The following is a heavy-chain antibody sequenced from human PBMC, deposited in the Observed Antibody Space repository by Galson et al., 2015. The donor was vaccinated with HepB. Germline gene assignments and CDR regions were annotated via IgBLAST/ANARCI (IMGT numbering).Heavy chain of an antibody. CDR3: AREGSLEQLAELNRIRWFDP. Sequence: SVKVSCKASGYTFTGYYMHWVRQAPGQGLEWMGRINPNSGGTNYAQKFQGRVTMTRDTSISTAYMELSRLRSDDTAVYYCAREGSLEQLAELNRIRWFDPWGQGTLVTVSS. CDR1: GYTFTGYY. D-gene: IGHD6-13*01. CDR2: INPNSGGT. V-gene: IGHV1-2*06. J-gene: IGHJ5*02.